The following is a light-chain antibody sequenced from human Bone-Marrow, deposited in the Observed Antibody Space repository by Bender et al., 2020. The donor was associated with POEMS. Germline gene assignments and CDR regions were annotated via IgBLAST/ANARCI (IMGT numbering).Light chain of an antibody. J-gene: IGLJ2*01. V-gene: IGLV2-14*01. Sequence: QSALTQPASVSGSPGQSITISCTGTSSDVGTYNYVSWHQQHPGKAPKLLIFEVTIRPSGVSNRFSGSRSGNTASLTISGLRTEDEADYYCSSYAGNNIVIFGGGTKLTVL. CDR1: SSDVGTYNY. CDR2: EVT. CDR3: SSYAGNNIVI.